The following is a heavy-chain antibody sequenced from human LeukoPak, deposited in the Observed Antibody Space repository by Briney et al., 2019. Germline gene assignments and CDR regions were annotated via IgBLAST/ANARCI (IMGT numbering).Heavy chain of an antibody. V-gene: IGHV3-9*01. J-gene: IGHJ6*02. CDR2: ISWNSGSI. CDR3: AKDTGYNLGIMDV. Sequence: PGGSLRLSCAASGFTFDDYAMHWVRQAPGKGLEWVSDISWNSGSIGYADSVKGRFTISRDNAKNSLYLQMNSLRAEDTALYYCAKDTGYNLGIMDVWGQGTTVTVSS. CDR1: GFTFDDYA. D-gene: IGHD6-25*01.